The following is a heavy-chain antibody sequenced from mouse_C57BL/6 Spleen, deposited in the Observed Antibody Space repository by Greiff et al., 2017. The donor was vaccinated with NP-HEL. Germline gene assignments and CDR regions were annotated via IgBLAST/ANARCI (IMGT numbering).Heavy chain of an antibody. CDR1: GYTFTSYW. D-gene: IGHD2-4*01. J-gene: IGHJ4*01. V-gene: IGHV1-64*01. Sequence: QVQLQQPGAELVKPGASVKLSCKASGYTFTSYWMHWVKQRPGQGLEWIGMIHPNSGSTNYNEKLKSKATLTVDKSSSTAYMQLSSLTSEDSAVYYCARWMIDYAMDYWGQGTSVTVSS. CDR2: IHPNSGST. CDR3: ARWMIDYAMDY.